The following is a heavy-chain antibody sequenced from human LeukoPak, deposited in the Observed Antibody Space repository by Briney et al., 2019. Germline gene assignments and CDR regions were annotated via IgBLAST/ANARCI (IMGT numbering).Heavy chain of an antibody. CDR1: GFTFNIYP. CDR3: AKDGFDP. V-gene: IGHV3-23*01. J-gene: IGHJ5*02. CDR2: IGTGGDT. Sequence: GGSLRLSCVASGFTFNIYPMTWVRQSPEKGLEWVSTIGTGGDTYYADSVKGRFTISRDNSKNTLYLQMNSLRAEDTAVYYCAKDGFDPWGQGTLVTVSS.